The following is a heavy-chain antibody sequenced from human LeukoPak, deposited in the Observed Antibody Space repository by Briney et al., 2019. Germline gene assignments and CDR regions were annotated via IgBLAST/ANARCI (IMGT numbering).Heavy chain of an antibody. J-gene: IGHJ3*02. Sequence: SETLSLTCTVSGGSISSYYWSWIRQPPGKGLXXXXXXXXXXSTNYNPSLNSRVTISVDTSNNQSSLKLRSVSAADTAVYYCARGRRYSSSWYRAPEQREAFDIWGQGTMVTVSS. CDR3: ARGRRYSSSWYRAPEQREAFDI. D-gene: IGHD6-13*01. CDR1: GGSISSYY. CDR2: XXXXXST. V-gene: IGHV4-59*01.